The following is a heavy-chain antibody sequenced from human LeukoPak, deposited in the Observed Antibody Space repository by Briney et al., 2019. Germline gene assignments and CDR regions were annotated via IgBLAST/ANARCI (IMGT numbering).Heavy chain of an antibody. D-gene: IGHD6-13*01. J-gene: IGHJ6*02. CDR1: GGSISSYY. V-gene: IGHV4-4*07. CDR2: IYTSGGT. CDR3: ARGSAAGIISDYYYYGMDV. Sequence: SETLSLTCTVSGGSISSYYWSWIRQPAGKGLEWIGRIYTSGGTNYNPSLKSRVTMSVDTSKNQFSLKLSSVTAADTAVYYCARGSAAGIISDYYYYGMDVWGQGTTVTVSS.